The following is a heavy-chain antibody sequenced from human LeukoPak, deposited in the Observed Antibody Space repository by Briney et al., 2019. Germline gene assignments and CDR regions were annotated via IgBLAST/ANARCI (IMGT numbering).Heavy chain of an antibody. Sequence: SETLSLTCTVSGGSISSYYWSWIRQPPGKGLEWIGYIYYSGSTNYNPSLKSRVTISVDTSKNQFSLKLSSVTAADTAVYYCARPAGHWYFDLWGRGTLVSVSS. CDR2: IYYSGST. J-gene: IGHJ2*01. D-gene: IGHD6-13*01. CDR3: ARPAGHWYFDL. CDR1: GGSISSYY. V-gene: IGHV4-59*08.